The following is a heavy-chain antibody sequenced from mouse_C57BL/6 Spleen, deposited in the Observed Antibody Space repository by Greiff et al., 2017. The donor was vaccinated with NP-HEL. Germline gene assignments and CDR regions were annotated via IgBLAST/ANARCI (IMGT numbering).Heavy chain of an antibody. D-gene: IGHD2-2*01. CDR2: IYPGDGDT. V-gene: IGHV1-82*01. J-gene: IGHJ4*01. CDR1: GYAFSSSW. CDR3: ARRGLRDAMDY. Sequence: VQLQQSGPELVKPGASVKISCKASGYAFSSSWMNWVKQRPGKGLEWIGRIYPGDGDTNYNGKFKGKATLTADKSSSTAYMHLSSLTSEDSAVYFCARRGLRDAMDYWGQGTSVTVSS.